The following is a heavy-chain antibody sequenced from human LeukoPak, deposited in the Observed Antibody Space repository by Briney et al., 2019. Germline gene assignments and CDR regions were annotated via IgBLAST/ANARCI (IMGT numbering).Heavy chain of an antibody. V-gene: IGHV4-59*01. CDR1: GGSISSCY. D-gene: IGHD1-14*01. CDR3: ARNRDYYYYYMDV. J-gene: IGHJ6*03. CDR2: IYYSGST. Sequence: SETLSLTCTVSGGSISSCYWSWIRQPPGKGLEWIGYIYYSGSTNYNPSLKSRVTISVDTSKNQFSLKLSSVTAADTAVYYCARNRDYYYYYMDVWGKGTTVTVSS.